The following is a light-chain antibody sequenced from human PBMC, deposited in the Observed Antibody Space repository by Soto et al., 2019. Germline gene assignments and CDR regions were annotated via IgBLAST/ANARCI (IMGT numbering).Light chain of an antibody. Sequence: QSVLTQPRSVSGSPGQSVTISCTGTSSDVGGYNFVSWYQHHPGKAPKLMIYDVTKRPSGVPDRFSGSKSGNTASLTISGLQGEDEADYYCCSYEGRYIYVFGSGTKLTVL. CDR2: DVT. J-gene: IGLJ1*01. V-gene: IGLV2-11*01. CDR3: CSYEGRYIYV. CDR1: SSDVGGYNF.